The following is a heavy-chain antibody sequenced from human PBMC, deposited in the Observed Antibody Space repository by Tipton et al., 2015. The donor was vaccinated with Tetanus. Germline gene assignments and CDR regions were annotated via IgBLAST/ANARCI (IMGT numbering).Heavy chain of an antibody. CDR2: VSYSGRT. Sequence: TLSLTCTVSGGFSSGDYYWSWIRQHPGKGLEWLAYVSYSGRTNSNYSLKSRITISQDTSKNQFSLRLTSVTAADTAVYYCARDQGGGRVARFNWFDPWGQGTLVAVSS. CDR3: ARDQGGGRVARFNWFDP. V-gene: IGHV4-61*08. CDR1: GGFSSGDYY. J-gene: IGHJ5*02. D-gene: IGHD3-16*01.